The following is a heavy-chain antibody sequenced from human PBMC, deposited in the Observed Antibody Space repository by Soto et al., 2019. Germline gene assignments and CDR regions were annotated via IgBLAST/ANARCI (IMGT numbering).Heavy chain of an antibody. J-gene: IGHJ6*02. CDR2: IYYSGST. D-gene: IGHD4-17*01. Sequence: SETLSLTCTVSGGSISSYYWSWIRQPPGKGLEWIGYIYYSGSTNYNPSLKSRVTISVDTSKNQLSLKLSSVTAADTAVYYCARAHYGDYGYGMDGWGQGTTVTVSS. CDR1: GGSISSYY. CDR3: ARAHYGDYGYGMDG. V-gene: IGHV4-59*08.